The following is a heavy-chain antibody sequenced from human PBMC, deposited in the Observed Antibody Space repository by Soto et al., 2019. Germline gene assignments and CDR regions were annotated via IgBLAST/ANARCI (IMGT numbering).Heavy chain of an antibody. V-gene: IGHV4-30-4*01. CDR1: GGSISSGDYY. Sequence: TSETLSLTCTVSGGSISSGDYYWSWIRQPPGKGLEWIGYIYYSGSTYYNPSLKSRVTISVDTSKNQFSLKLSSVTAADTAVYYCARVLTTVTTKFDYWGQGTLVTVSS. CDR2: IYYSGST. D-gene: IGHD4-17*01. CDR3: ARVLTTVTTKFDY. J-gene: IGHJ4*02.